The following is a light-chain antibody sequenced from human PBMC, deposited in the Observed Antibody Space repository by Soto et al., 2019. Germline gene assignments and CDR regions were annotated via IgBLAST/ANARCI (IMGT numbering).Light chain of an antibody. J-gene: IGKJ5*01. CDR2: AAF. CDR1: EDINSR. V-gene: IGKV1-12*01. CDR3: QQADSFPIP. Sequence: DIQMTQSPSSVSASLGDRVTISCRASEDINSRLAWYQQKPGNAPKLLIYAAFILQSGVPSRFSAYGSGTDLTLSISSLQPEDFATYYCQQADSFPIPFGPGTRLEI.